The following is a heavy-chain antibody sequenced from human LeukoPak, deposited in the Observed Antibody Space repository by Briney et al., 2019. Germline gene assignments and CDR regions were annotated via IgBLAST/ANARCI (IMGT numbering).Heavy chain of an antibody. Sequence: SVKVSCKASGGTFSSYAISWVRQAPGQGLEWMGGIIPIFGTANYAQKFQGRVTITADESTSPAYIALRRLRHEDTAVYYCASALPRYYSDNWYPLASWGQGTLVTVSS. CDR1: GGTFSSYA. CDR2: IIPIFGTA. J-gene: IGHJ4*02. D-gene: IGHD3-10*01. CDR3: ASALPRYYSDNWYPLAS. V-gene: IGHV1-69*13.